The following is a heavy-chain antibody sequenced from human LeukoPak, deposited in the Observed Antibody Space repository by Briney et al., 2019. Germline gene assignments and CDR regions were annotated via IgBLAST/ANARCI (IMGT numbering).Heavy chain of an antibody. D-gene: IGHD1-26*01. J-gene: IGHJ3*02. V-gene: IGHV4-59*08. Sequence: SETLSLTCTGSGGSISSYYWSWIRQPPGKGLEWIGYIYYSGSTNHNPSLKSRVTISVDTSKNQFSLKLSSVTAADTAVYYCARSDWVGAFDIWGQGTMVTVSS. CDR1: GGSISSYY. CDR3: ARSDWVGAFDI. CDR2: IYYSGST.